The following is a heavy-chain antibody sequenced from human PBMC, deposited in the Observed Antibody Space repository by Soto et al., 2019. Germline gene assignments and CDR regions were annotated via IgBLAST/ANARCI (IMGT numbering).Heavy chain of an antibody. V-gene: IGHV3-48*02. CDR3: ARAVTWGLDV. CDR1: GFTFSLYS. J-gene: IGHJ6*02. Sequence: EVQLVESGGGLVQPGGSLRLSRAASGFTFSLYSMSWVRQAPGKGLEWVSYISRSSTGIHYADSVKGRFTISRDDATNSMHLQMNSLRDGETAVYYCARAVTWGLDVWGQGTTVSISS. CDR2: ISRSSTGI. D-gene: IGHD3-10*01.